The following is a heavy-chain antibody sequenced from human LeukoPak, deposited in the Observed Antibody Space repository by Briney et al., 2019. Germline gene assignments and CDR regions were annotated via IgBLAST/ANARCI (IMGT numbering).Heavy chain of an antibody. Sequence: GGSLRLSCAASGFTFSVYSMNWVRQAPGKGLEWVSSISSSSNYMYYADSLKGRFTISRDNAKNSLYLQMNSLRAEDTAVYYCARVQRGIAVALDYWGQGTLATVSS. J-gene: IGHJ4*02. CDR1: GFTFSVYS. D-gene: IGHD6-19*01. CDR3: ARVQRGIAVALDY. V-gene: IGHV3-21*01. CDR2: ISSSSNYM.